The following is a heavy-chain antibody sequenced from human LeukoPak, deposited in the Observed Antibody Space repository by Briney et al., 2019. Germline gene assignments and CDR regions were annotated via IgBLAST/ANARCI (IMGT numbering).Heavy chain of an antibody. V-gene: IGHV4-61*10. CDR3: AGRAYGSGSFNRYYFDY. Sequence: SETLSLTCTVSGGSICSGSYYWSWIRQPAGKGLEWIGYIYYSGSTNYNPSLKSRVTISVDTSKNQFSLKLNSVTAADTAVYYCAGRAYGSGSFNRYYFDYWGQGTLVAVSS. J-gene: IGHJ4*02. CDR1: GGSICSGSYY. CDR2: IYYSGST. D-gene: IGHD3-10*01.